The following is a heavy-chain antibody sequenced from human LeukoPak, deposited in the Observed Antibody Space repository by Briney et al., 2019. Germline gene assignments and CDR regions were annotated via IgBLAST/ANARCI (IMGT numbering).Heavy chain of an antibody. J-gene: IGHJ6*03. Sequence: GGSLRLSCAASGFTFSSYRMHWVRQAPGKGLVWVSRINSDGSSTSYADSVKDRFTISRDNAKNTLYLQMNSLRAEDTAVYYCARDDSPAYYDFWSGTYYYYYYMDVWGKGTTVTVSS. CDR2: INSDGSST. CDR1: GFTFSSYR. CDR3: ARDDSPAYYDFWSGTYYYYYYMDV. V-gene: IGHV3-74*01. D-gene: IGHD3-3*01.